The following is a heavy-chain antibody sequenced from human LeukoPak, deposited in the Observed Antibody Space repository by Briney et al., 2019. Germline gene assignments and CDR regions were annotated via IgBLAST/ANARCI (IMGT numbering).Heavy chain of an antibody. Sequence: ASVKVSCKASGYTFTRYYMHWVRQAPGQGREWMGWINPNSCCTDYAQEFRGRVTMPRDTSNSTAYMELSRLRSDDTAVYYCARDRGGSYSVFDYWGQGTLVTVSS. CDR1: GYTFTRYY. CDR3: ARDRGGSYSVFDY. CDR2: INPNSCCT. D-gene: IGHD1-26*01. J-gene: IGHJ4*02. V-gene: IGHV1-2*02.